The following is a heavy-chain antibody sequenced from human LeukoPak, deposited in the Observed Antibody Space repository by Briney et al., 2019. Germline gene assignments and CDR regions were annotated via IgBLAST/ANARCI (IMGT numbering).Heavy chain of an antibody. CDR2: TSNTGNHI. CDR3: ARDRAFYDSSGYLGDFDY. CDR1: GFTFSTYS. D-gene: IGHD3-22*01. V-gene: IGHV3-21*01. J-gene: IGHJ4*02. Sequence: GDSLRLSCLMSGFTFSTYSMNWVRQSPGKGLEWVSSTSNTGNHIYYADSVKGRFTISRDNTKNPLYLQMNSLRAEDTAVYYCARDRAFYDSSGYLGDFDYWGRGTLVTVSS.